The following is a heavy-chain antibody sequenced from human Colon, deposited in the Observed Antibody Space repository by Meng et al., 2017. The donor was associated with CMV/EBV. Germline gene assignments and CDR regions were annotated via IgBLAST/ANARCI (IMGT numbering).Heavy chain of an antibody. Sequence: VHLVKSGAGVKEPGASVKVSCKTSGYTFSDYYMHWVRQAPGQGLEWMGWIRSDGSATNYAQKFRGRVTMTRDASVSTAYMELSGLTSDDTAVYFCVRSSGWSLFDYWGPGALVTASS. D-gene: IGHD6-19*01. CDR2: IRSDGSAT. CDR3: VRSSGWSLFDY. CDR1: GYTFSDYY. J-gene: IGHJ4*02. V-gene: IGHV1-2*02.